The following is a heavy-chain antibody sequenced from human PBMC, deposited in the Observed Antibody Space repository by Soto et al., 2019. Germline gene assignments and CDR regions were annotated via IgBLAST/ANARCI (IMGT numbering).Heavy chain of an antibody. CDR2: INGDGSTT. CDR3: ARDSDDSSGYYLLGVYYFDY. D-gene: IGHD3-22*01. CDR1: GFTFSNYW. J-gene: IGHJ4*02. Sequence: PGGSLRLSCAASGFTFSNYWMHWVRQAPGKGLVWVSRINGDGSTTNYADSVKGRFTISRDNVKNTLCLQMNSLRAEDTAVYYCARDSDDSSGYYLLGVYYFDYWGQGTLVTVSS. V-gene: IGHV3-74*01.